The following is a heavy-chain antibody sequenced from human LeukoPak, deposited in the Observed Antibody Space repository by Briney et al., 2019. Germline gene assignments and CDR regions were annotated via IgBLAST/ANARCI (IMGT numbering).Heavy chain of an antibody. CDR2: ISSSGSTI. Sequence: PGGSLRLSCAASGFTFSDYYMSWIRQAPGRGLEWVSYISSSGSTIYYADSVKGRFTISRDNAKNSLYLQMNSLRAEDTAVYYCAGGYCSGGSCYSPFDYWGQGTLVTVSS. D-gene: IGHD2-15*01. CDR1: GFTFSDYY. CDR3: AGGYCSGGSCYSPFDY. J-gene: IGHJ4*02. V-gene: IGHV3-11*04.